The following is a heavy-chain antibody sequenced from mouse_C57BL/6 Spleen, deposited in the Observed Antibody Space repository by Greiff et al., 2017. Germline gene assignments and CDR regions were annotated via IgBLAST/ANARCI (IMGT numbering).Heavy chain of an antibody. CDR3: ARGDGPGDY. J-gene: IGHJ2*01. D-gene: IGHD2-3*01. V-gene: IGHV5-4*01. CDR2: ISDGGSYT. Sequence: EVQRVESGGGLVKPGGSLKLSCAASGFTFSSYAMSWVRQTPEKRLEWVATISDGGSYTYYPDNVKGRFTISRDNAKNHLYLQMSHLKSEDTAMYYCARGDGPGDYWGQGTTLTVSS. CDR1: GFTFSSYA.